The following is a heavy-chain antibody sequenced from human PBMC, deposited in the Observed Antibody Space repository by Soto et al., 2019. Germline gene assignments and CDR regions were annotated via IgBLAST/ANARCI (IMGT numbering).Heavy chain of an antibody. D-gene: IGHD6-19*01. CDR2: LSYLGTT. V-gene: IGHV4-39*01. CDR3: ATGRSDSGWYFDL. CDR1: NDSIRSGTYY. J-gene: IGHJ2*01. Sequence: PSETLSLTCTVSNDSIRSGTYYWAWIRQPPGRGLEWMGSLSYLGTTDYNPSLKSRVTISKDASKNQFSLKLTSVTAADTAVYYCATGRSDSGWYFDLWGRGTPVTVSS.